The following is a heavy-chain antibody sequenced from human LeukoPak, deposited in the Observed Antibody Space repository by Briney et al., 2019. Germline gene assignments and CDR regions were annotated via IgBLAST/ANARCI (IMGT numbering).Heavy chain of an antibody. V-gene: IGHV1-2*02. J-gene: IGHJ4*02. Sequence: GASVKVSCKTSGYIFTDFSLHWVRPATGQGLEWMGWINPNSGDTNFAQKFQGRVIMTRDTSISTAYMDLSRLRSDDTAVYYCARDYYDSRGYYYGGHWGQGTLVIVSS. CDR1: GYIFTDFS. D-gene: IGHD3-22*01. CDR2: INPNSGDT. CDR3: ARDYYDSRGYYYGGH.